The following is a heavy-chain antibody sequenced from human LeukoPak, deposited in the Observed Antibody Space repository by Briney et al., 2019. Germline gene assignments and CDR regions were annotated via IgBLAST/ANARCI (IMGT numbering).Heavy chain of an antibody. CDR3: AKDYCRDGNCPFPFLDS. D-gene: IGHD2-15*01. V-gene: IGHV3-23*01. CDR1: GFTLTNHG. CDR2: ITGTGGK. Sequence: GGSLRLSCAVSGFTLTNHGVSWVRQAPGKGLEWVSIITGTGGKYYGDSVKGRFVLSRDNSKNTVYMQMSSLRAEDTATYYCAKDYCRDGNCPFPFLDSWGQGTQVTVSS. J-gene: IGHJ4*02.